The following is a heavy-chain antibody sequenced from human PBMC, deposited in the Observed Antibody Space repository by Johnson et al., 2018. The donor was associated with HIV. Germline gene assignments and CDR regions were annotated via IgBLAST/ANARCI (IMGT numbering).Heavy chain of an antibody. Sequence: VQLVESGGGLVQPGGSLRLSCIASGFTFSSYAMSWVRQAPGKGLEWVSAITGSGGNTYDADSVKGRFTISRDNSKNTMDLQMNSLRAEDTAVYYCAKEYYYDSSLGAFDIWGQGTMVTVSS. CDR3: AKEYYYDSSLGAFDI. V-gene: IGHV3-23*04. J-gene: IGHJ3*02. CDR1: GFTFSSYA. CDR2: ITGSGGNT. D-gene: IGHD3-22*01.